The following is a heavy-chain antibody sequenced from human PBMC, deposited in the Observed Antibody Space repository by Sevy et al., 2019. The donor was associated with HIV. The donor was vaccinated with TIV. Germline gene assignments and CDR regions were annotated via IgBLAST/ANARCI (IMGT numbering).Heavy chain of an antibody. V-gene: IGHV3-7*01. Sequence: GGSLRLSCAASGFTFSSYWINWVRQAPGEGLEWVANINQGGNQKHYMDSVKGRFTISRDNAENEVYLQMNSLRVEDTAVYYCAGGPSGAAAGRFDSWGQGTLVTVSS. CDR3: AGGPSGAAAGRFDS. D-gene: IGHD6-13*01. CDR1: GFTFSSYW. CDR2: INQGGNQK. J-gene: IGHJ4*02.